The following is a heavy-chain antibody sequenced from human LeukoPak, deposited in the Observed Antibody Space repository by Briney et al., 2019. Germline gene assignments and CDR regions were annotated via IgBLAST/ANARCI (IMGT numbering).Heavy chain of an antibody. D-gene: IGHD3-22*01. CDR1: GFTFRSYW. CDR3: AKSDYYDSSGYLHDAFDI. J-gene: IGHJ3*02. Sequence: GGSLRLSCAASGFTFRSYWMHWVRQAPGKGLVWVSRIKSDGSDSSYADSVKGRFTISRDNAKNTLYLQMNSLRAEDTAVYYCAKSDYYDSSGYLHDAFDIWGQGTMVTVSS. V-gene: IGHV3-74*01. CDR2: IKSDGSDS.